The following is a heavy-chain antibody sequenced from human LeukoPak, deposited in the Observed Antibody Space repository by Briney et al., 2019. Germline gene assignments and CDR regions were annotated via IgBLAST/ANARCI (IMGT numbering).Heavy chain of an antibody. D-gene: IGHD1-1*01. Sequence: ASVKVSCKASGYAFNTFGISWVRQAPGQGLEWVGWISAYNGNTHYPQKLQGRVTMTTDTSTNTAYMELTSLRSDDTAVYYCARTTFMGSTYFXHWGQGTLVXX. CDR3: ARTTFMGSTYFXH. CDR2: ISAYNGNT. CDR1: GYAFNTFG. J-gene: IGHJ1*01. V-gene: IGHV1-18*01.